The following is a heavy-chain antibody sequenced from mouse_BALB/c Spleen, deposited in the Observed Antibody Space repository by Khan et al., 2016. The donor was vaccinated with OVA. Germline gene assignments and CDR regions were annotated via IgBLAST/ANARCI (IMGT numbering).Heavy chain of an antibody. CDR2: INPHIGET. D-gene: IGHD1-1*01. V-gene: IGHV1-20*02. Sequence: VRLQQSGPELVRPGASVKISCKASGYSFTGYFMNWVMQSHGKSLEWIGRINPHIGETFYNQRFKDKATLTVDESSSTANMELRSLASEDSAVYYCTRIYRSDFDYWGQGTILTVSS. CDR3: TRIYRSDFDY. J-gene: IGHJ2*01. CDR1: GYSFTGYF.